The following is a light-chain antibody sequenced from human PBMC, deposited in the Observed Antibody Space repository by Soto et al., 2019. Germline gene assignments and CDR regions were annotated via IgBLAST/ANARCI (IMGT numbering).Light chain of an antibody. J-gene: IGKJ1*01. CDR1: QSVSSN. CDR3: QQYNDWPLT. V-gene: IGKV3-15*01. Sequence: EILMTQSPVTLSVSTGERATLSCRAGQSVSSNLAWYQQKPGQAPSLLIYGAFTRAIGIPARFSGTGSGTEFTLTISSLQSEDFALYYCQQYNDWPLTFGQGTKVDIK. CDR2: GAF.